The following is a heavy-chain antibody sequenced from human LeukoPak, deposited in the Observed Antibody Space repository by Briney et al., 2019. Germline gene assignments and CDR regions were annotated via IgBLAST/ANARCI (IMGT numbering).Heavy chain of an antibody. CDR1: GGSISSSSYY. CDR2: IYYSGST. CDR3: ARRRESSSSQSDY. J-gene: IGHJ4*02. Sequence: SETLSLTCTVSGGSISSSSYYWGWIRQPPGKGLEWIGSIYYSGSTYYNPSLKSRVTISVDTSKNQFSLKLSSVTAADTAVYYCARRRESSSSQSDYWGQGTLVTVSS. D-gene: IGHD6-6*01. V-gene: IGHV4-39*01.